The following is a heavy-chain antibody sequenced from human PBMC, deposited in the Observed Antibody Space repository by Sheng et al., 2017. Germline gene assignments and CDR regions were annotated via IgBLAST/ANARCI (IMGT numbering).Heavy chain of an antibody. CDR2: IYYSGST. CDR1: GGSISSSSYY. Sequence: QLQLQESGPGLVKPSETLYLTCTVSGGSISSSSYYWGWIRQPPGKGLEWIGSIYYSGSTYYNPSLKSRVTISVDTSKNQFSLKLSSVTAADTAVYYCARAVGIAARPSYFDYWGQGTLVTVSS. CDR3: ARAVGIAARPSYFDY. V-gene: IGHV4-39*07. D-gene: IGHD6-6*01. J-gene: IGHJ4*02.